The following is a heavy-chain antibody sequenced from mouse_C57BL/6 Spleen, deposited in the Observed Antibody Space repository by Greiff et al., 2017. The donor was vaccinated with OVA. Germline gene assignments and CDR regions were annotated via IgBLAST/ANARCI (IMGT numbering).Heavy chain of an antibody. Sequence: VQLQQSGPGLVKPSQSLSLTCSVTGYSITSGYYWNWIRQFPGNKLEWMGYISYDGSNNYNPSLKNRISITRDTSKNQFFLKLNSVTTEDTATYYCAREDYESYFDYWGQGTTLTVSS. CDR3: AREDYESYFDY. V-gene: IGHV3-6*01. J-gene: IGHJ2*01. D-gene: IGHD2-4*01. CDR1: GYSITSGYY. CDR2: ISYDGSN.